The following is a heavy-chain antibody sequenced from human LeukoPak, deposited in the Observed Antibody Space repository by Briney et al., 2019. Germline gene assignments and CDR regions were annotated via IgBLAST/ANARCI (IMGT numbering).Heavy chain of an antibody. D-gene: IGHD2-2*01. V-gene: IGHV1-24*01. Sequence: ASVKVSCKVSGYTLTELSMHWVRQAPGKGLEWMGGFDPEDGETIYAQKFQGRVTMTEDTSTDTAYMELSSLRSEDTAVYNCATLVVPAANADRYFDLWGRGTLVTVSS. CDR3: ATLVVPAANADRYFDL. CDR1: GYTLTELS. J-gene: IGHJ2*01. CDR2: FDPEDGET.